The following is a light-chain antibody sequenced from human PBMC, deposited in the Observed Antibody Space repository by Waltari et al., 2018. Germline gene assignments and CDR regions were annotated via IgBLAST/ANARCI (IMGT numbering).Light chain of an antibody. CDR2: GAS. CDR1: QSVGRS. CDR3: QHYVRLPVT. Sequence: SCRASQSVGRSLAWYQQKPGQAPRLLIYGASSRATDIPDRFSGRGSGTDFSLTINTLEPEDCALYYCQHYVRLPVTFGQGTKVEIK. V-gene: IGKV3-20*01. J-gene: IGKJ1*01.